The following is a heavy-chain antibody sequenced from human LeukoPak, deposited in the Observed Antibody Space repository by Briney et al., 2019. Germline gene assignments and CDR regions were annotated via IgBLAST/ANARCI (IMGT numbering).Heavy chain of an antibody. CDR1: GYTFTSYY. J-gene: IGHJ6*03. CDR2: INPSGGST. CDR3: ARGSSSWYYYYYYMDV. D-gene: IGHD6-13*01. V-gene: IGHV1-46*01. Sequence: ASVKVSCKASGYTFTSYYMHWVRQAPGQGLEWIGIINPSGGSTSYAQKFQGRVTMTRDTSTSTVYMELSSLRSEDTAVYYCARGSSSWYYYYYYMDVWGKGTTVTVSS.